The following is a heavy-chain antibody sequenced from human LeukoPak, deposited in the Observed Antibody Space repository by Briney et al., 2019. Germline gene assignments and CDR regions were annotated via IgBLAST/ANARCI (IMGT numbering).Heavy chain of an antibody. J-gene: IGHJ6*03. CDR2: IYTSGST. CDR3: AREAGLRFLEWLKPYYYMDV. Sequence: SETLSLTCTVSGGSISSYYWSWIRQPAGKGLEWIGRIYTSGSTNYNPSLKSRVTMSVDTSKNQFSLKLSSVTAADTAVYYCAREAGLRFLEWLKPYYYMDVWGKGTTVTVSS. D-gene: IGHD3-3*01. V-gene: IGHV4-4*07. CDR1: GGSISSYY.